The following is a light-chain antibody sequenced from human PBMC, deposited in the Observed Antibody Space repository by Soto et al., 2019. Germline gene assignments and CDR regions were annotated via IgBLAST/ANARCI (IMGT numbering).Light chain of an antibody. CDR3: QQYKDWPPIT. CDR2: GAS. CDR1: QSGSSN. V-gene: IGKV3-15*01. Sequence: EIVRTQSPATLSVSPGERANLSGRASQSGSSNLAWYQQKPCQAPRLIIFGASTRATGIPARFSGSGSGTEFTLTISSLQSEDFAVYYCQQYKDWPPITVGQGTRLEIK. J-gene: IGKJ5*01.